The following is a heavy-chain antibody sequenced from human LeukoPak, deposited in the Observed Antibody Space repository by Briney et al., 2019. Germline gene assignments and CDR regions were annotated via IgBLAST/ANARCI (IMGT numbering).Heavy chain of an antibody. J-gene: IGHJ4*02. D-gene: IGHD2-15*01. Sequence: PGGSLRLSCEASGFSLSDYGMHWVRQAPGKGLEWVAIIWYDGSYKYYADSVKGRFTVSRDNSKNTLYLQMNSLRAEDTAMYYCAKPTRGSGGSFLIDYWGQGTLVTVSS. CDR2: IWYDGSYK. V-gene: IGHV3-33*03. CDR1: GFSLSDYG. CDR3: AKPTRGSGGSFLIDY.